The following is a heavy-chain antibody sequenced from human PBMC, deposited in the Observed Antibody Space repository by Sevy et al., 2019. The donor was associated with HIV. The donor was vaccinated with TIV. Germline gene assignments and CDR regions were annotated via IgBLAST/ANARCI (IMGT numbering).Heavy chain of an antibody. V-gene: IGHV3-48*01. J-gene: IGHJ4*02. Sequence: GGSLRLSCVASGFSFIHENMNWVRQAPGKGLEWLSYISTSGSTIYQADSVKGRFTISRDNAKNSLYLQMNSLRAEDTAVYYCARTGPPGYYYDSSGSDYWGQGTLVTVSS. CDR2: ISTSGSTI. CDR3: ARTGPPGYYYDSSGSDY. D-gene: IGHD3-22*01. CDR1: GFSFIHEN.